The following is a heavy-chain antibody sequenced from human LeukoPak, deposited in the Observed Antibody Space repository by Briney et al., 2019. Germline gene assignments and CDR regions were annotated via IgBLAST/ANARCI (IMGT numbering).Heavy chain of an antibody. CDR3: ARSKQVVVVAATSGASNDAFDI. J-gene: IGHJ3*02. CDR2: INPNSGGT. V-gene: IGHV1-2*02. D-gene: IGHD2-15*01. CDR1: GYTFTGYY. Sequence: ASVKVSCKASGYTFTGYYMHWVRQAPGQGLEWVGWINPNSGGTNYAQKFQGRVTMTRDTSISTAYMELSRLRSDDTAVYYCARSKQVVVVAATSGASNDAFDIWGQGTMVTVSS.